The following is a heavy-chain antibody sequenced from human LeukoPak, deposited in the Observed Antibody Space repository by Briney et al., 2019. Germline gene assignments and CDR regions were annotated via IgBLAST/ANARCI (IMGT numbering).Heavy chain of an antibody. V-gene: IGHV4-34*01. CDR2: INHSGST. D-gene: IGHD3-10*01. J-gene: IGHJ6*03. Sequence: KPSETLSLTCAVYGGSFSGYYWSWIRQPPGKGLEWIGEINHSGSTNYNPSLKSRVTISVDTSKNQFSLKLSSVTAADTAVYYCAGGETRVRGVIARPYYYYYMDVWGKGTTVTVSS. CDR3: AGGETRVRGVIARPYYYYYMDV. CDR1: GGSFSGYY.